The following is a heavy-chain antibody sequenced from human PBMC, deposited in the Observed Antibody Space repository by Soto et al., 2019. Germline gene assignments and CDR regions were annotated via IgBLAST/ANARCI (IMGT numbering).Heavy chain of an antibody. D-gene: IGHD4-17*01. V-gene: IGHV1-18*01. J-gene: IGHJ3*02. CDR1: GYTFTSYG. CDR2: ISAYNGNT. CDR3: ARVGSGDYPDAFDI. Sequence: ASVKVSCKASGYTFTSYGISWVRQAPGQGLEWMGWISAYNGNTNYAQKLQGRVTMTTDTSTSTAYMELRSLRSDYTAVYYCARVGSGDYPDAFDIWGQGTMVTVSS.